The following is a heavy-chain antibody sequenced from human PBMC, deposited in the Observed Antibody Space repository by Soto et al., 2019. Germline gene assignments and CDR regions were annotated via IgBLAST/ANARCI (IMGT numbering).Heavy chain of an antibody. D-gene: IGHD3-10*01. CDR3: GRTYTGV. CDR1: GFSLRDHA. V-gene: IGHV3-23*01. J-gene: IGHJ4*02. CDR2: ISGSEDRT. Sequence: LQSGGGVVQPGESLRLSCAASGFSLRDHALSWVRQAPGGGLEWVSVISGSEDRTNYADFVRGRFIISKDRAKNTLYLDMIGLRVDDTAVYFGGRTYTGVWGQGTLVSVSS.